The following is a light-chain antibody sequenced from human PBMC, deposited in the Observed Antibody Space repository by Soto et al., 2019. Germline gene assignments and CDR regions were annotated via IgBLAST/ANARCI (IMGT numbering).Light chain of an antibody. CDR1: QDISNY. Sequence: DIQMTQSPSSLSASVGDRVTITCQASQDISNYLNWYQQKPGKAPKLLIYDASNLETGVPSRFSGSGSGTDFTFTISSLQPEDIATYYCQQYDNLPYTFGQGTEVDIK. V-gene: IGKV1-33*01. J-gene: IGKJ2*01. CDR2: DAS. CDR3: QQYDNLPYT.